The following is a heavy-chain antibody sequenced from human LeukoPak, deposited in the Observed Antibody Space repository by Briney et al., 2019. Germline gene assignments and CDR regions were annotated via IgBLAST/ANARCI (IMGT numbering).Heavy chain of an antibody. J-gene: IGHJ4*02. CDR1: GGSISSSNW. CDR3: ARGSTLIRGVISFDY. CDR2: IYHSGST. V-gene: IGHV4-4*02. D-gene: IGHD3-10*01. Sequence: SETLSLTCAVSGGSISSSNWWSWVRQPPGKGLEWIGEIYHSGSTNYSPSLKSRVTISVDKSKNQLSLNLSSVTAADTAVYYCARGSTLIRGVISFDYWGQGTLVTVSS.